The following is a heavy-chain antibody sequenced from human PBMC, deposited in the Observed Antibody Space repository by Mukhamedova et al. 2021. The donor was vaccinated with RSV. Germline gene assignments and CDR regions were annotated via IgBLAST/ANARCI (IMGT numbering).Heavy chain of an antibody. CDR3: ARICRIAAAGTPFDY. CDR2: IFSNDEK. V-gene: IGHV2-26*01. D-gene: IGHD6-13*01. J-gene: IGHJ4*02. Sequence: LEWLAHIFSNDEKSYSTSLKSRLTISKDTSKSQVVLTMTNMDPVDTATYYCARICRIAAAGTPFDYWGQGTLVTVSS.